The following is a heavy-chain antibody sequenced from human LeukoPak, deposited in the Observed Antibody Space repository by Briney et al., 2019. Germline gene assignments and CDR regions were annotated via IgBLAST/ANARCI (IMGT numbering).Heavy chain of an antibody. CDR1: GRTLTELS. Sequence: GASVKVSCKVSGRTLTELSMHWVRQAPGRGLEWMGGSDPEDGETVYAQKFQGRVTMTEDTSTDTAYMELSGLRSEDTAVYFCATDGPSAGTEFDYWGQGTLVTVSS. J-gene: IGHJ4*02. D-gene: IGHD6-13*01. CDR2: SDPEDGET. V-gene: IGHV1-24*01. CDR3: ATDGPSAGTEFDY.